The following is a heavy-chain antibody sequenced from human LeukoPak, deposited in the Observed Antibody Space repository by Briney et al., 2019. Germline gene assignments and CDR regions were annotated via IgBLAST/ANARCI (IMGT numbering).Heavy chain of an antibody. V-gene: IGHV3-33*06. CDR1: GFTFSSYG. CDR2: IWYGGSNK. CDR3: AKDPPSY. Sequence: PGGSLRLSCAASGFTFSSYGMHWVRQAPGKGLEWVAVIWYGGSNKYYADSVKGRFTISRDNSKNTLYLQMNSLRAEDTAVYYCAKDPPSYWGQGTLVTVSS. J-gene: IGHJ4*02.